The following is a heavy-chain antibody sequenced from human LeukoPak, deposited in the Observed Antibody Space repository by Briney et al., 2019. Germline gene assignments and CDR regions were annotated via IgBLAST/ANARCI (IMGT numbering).Heavy chain of an antibody. CDR2: IYYSGST. D-gene: IGHD3-10*01. V-gene: IGHV4-39*01. Sequence: PSETLSLTCTVSGGSISSSSYYWGWIRRPPGKGLEWIGSIYYSGSTYYNPPLKSRVTISVDTSKNQFSLKLSSVTAADTAVYYCARHRIPTYYYGSGSYMKDNWFDPWGQGTLVTVSS. J-gene: IGHJ5*02. CDR1: GGSISSSSYY. CDR3: ARHRIPTYYYGSGSYMKDNWFDP.